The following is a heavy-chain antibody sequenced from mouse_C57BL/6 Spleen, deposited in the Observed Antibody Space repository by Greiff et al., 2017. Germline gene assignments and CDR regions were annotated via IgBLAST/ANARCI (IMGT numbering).Heavy chain of an antibody. CDR3: ARDYGYDVGFDY. CDR1: GYTFTSYW. CDR2: IAPNSGGT. J-gene: IGHJ2*01. D-gene: IGHD2-2*01. V-gene: IGHV1-72*01. Sequence: QVQLQQPGAELVKPGASVQLSCKASGYTFTSYWMHWVKQRPGRGLEWIGRIAPNSGGTKYNEKFKSKATLTVDKPSSTAYMQLSSLTSEDSAVYYGARDYGYDVGFDYWGQGTTLTVSS.